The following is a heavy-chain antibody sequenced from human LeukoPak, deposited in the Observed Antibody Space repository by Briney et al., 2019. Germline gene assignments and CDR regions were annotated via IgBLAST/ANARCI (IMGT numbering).Heavy chain of an antibody. V-gene: IGHV4-4*02. CDR2: IYHSGST. CDR1: GGSISGSNW. CDR3: ARVRWWTTVTTDDYYYMDV. J-gene: IGHJ6*03. Sequence: PSGTLSLTCAVSGGSISGSNWWSWVRQPPGKGLEWIGEIYHSGSTNYNPSLKSRVTISVDKSKNQFSLKLSSVTAADTAVYYCARVRWWTTVTTDDYYYMDVWGKGTTVTISS. D-gene: IGHD4-17*01.